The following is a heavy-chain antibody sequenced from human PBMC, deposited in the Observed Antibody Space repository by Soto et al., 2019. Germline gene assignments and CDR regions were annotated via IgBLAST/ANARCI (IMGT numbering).Heavy chain of an antibody. CDR1: GDSMSSYY. CDR3: ARTKSNYQNFDH. Sequence: SETLSLTCTVSGDSMSSYYWSWIRQPPGKGLEWIGYIYYSGSTTYNPSLRSRVTMSVDTSKNQFSLRLSSVTAADTAVYYCARTKSNYQNFDHWGQGSQVTVSA. J-gene: IGHJ4*02. CDR2: IYYSGST. V-gene: IGHV4-59*01. D-gene: IGHD4-4*01.